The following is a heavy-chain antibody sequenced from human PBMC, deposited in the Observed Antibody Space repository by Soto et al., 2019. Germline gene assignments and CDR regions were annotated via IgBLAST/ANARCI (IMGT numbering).Heavy chain of an antibody. Sequence: ASVKVSCKASGYSFTSYAINWVRQAPGQRLEWMGWINAGNGNTKYSQKFQGRVTITSDTSASTAYMGLSSLRSEDTAVYFCARGVENIVVVLDVFGYYGMDVWGQGTTVTVSS. CDR1: GYSFTSYA. V-gene: IGHV1-3*01. CDR2: INAGNGNT. CDR3: ARGVENIVVVLDVFGYYGMDV. D-gene: IGHD2-2*01. J-gene: IGHJ6*02.